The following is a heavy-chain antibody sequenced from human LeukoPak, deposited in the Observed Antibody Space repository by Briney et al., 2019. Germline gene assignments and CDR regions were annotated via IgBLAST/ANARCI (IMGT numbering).Heavy chain of an antibody. CDR3: TTYSSGHY. Sequence: GGSLRLSCAASGFTFSVSDMHWVRQASGKGLEWVGRIGVKTNSYATAYATALQGRFTISRDDSKNTAYLQMNSLTTEDTAVYYCTTYSSGHYWGQGTLVTVSS. D-gene: IGHD6-19*01. CDR2: IGVKTNSYAT. J-gene: IGHJ4*02. V-gene: IGHV3-73*01. CDR1: GFTFSVSD.